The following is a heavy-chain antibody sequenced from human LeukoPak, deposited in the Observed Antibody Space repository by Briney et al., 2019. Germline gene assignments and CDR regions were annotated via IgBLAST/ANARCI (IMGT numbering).Heavy chain of an antibody. CDR1: GFTLSNYG. Sequence: PGGSLRLSCAASGFTLSNYGIHWVRQAPGKGLEWVAFIRYDGSNKYYADSVKGRFTISRDNSKNTLYLQMNSLRAEDTAVYYCAKTYSSSWYYFDYWGQGTLVTVSS. V-gene: IGHV3-30*02. D-gene: IGHD6-13*01. J-gene: IGHJ4*02. CDR2: IRYDGSNK. CDR3: AKTYSSSWYYFDY.